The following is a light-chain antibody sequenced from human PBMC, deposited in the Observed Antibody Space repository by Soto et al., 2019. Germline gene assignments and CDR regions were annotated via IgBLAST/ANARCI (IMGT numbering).Light chain of an antibody. CDR3: PQSYSIPWT. CDR2: AAS. J-gene: IGKJ1*01. V-gene: IGKV1-39*01. CDR1: QRISSY. Sequence: DIQMTQSPSSLSASVGDRVTITCRASQRISSYLNWYQQKLGKAPKVLIYAASSLQSGVPSRFSGSGSGTDFTLTISSLQPEDFATYYCPQSYSIPWTFGQGTKVEIK.